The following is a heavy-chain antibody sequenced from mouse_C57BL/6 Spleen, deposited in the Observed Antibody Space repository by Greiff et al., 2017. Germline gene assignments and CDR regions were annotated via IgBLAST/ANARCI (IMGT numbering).Heavy chain of an antibody. Sequence: VHVKQSGPELVKPGASVKISCKASGYSFTGYYMNWVKQSPEKSLEWIGEINPSTGGTTYNQKFKAKATLTVDKSSSTAYMQLKSLTSEDSAVYYCARSPDSSGYGAYWGQGTLVTVSA. V-gene: IGHV1-42*01. D-gene: IGHD3-2*02. CDR2: INPSTGGT. J-gene: IGHJ3*01. CDR1: GYSFTGYY. CDR3: ARSPDSSGYGAY.